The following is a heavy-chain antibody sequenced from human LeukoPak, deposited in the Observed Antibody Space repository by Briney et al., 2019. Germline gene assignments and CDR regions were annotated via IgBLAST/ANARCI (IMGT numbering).Heavy chain of an antibody. V-gene: IGHV1-18*01. Sequence: GASVKVSCKASGYTFTSYGISWVRQAPGQGLEWMGWISAYNGNTNYAQKLQGRVTMTTDTSTSTAYMELRSLRSDDTAVYYCARPYYYDSSGYYNYWGQGTLVTVSS. D-gene: IGHD3-22*01. CDR3: ARPYYYDSSGYYNY. CDR2: ISAYNGNT. J-gene: IGHJ4*02. CDR1: GYTFTSYG.